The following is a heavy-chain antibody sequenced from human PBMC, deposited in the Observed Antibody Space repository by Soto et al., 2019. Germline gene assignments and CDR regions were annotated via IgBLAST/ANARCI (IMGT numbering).Heavy chain of an antibody. J-gene: IGHJ6*02. CDR3: AADRSQTKEDYYGMDV. V-gene: IGHV1-3*01. CDR1: GYTFTSYA. Sequence: ASVKVSCKASGYTFTSYAMHWVRQAPGQRLEWMGWINAGNGNTEYSQKFQGRVTITRDTSASTAYMELSSLRSEDTAVYYCAADRSQTKEDYYGMDVWGQGTTVTVSS. CDR2: INAGNGNT.